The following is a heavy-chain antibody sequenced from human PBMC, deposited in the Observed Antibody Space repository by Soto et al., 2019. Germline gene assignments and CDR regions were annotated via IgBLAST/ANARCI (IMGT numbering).Heavy chain of an antibody. J-gene: IGHJ3*01. Sequence: SETLSLTCTVSGGSISSYYWSWIRQPPGKGLEWIGYIYYSGSTNYNPSLKSRVTISVDTSKNQFSLKLSSVTAADTAVYYCARVRAIAVAGTQGGVAIDFSGQGIMVSVSS. CDR2: IYYSGST. CDR1: GGSISSYY. CDR3: ARVRAIAVAGTQGGVAIDF. V-gene: IGHV4-59*01. D-gene: IGHD6-19*01.